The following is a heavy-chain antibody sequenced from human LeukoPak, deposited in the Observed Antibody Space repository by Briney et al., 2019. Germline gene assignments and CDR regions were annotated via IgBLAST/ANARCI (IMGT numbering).Heavy chain of an antibody. CDR1: GFTFSNYA. J-gene: IGHJ3*02. D-gene: IGHD3-9*01. CDR3: AKTYYDILTGRYDAFDI. CDR2: ISGSGGST. V-gene: IGHV3-23*01. Sequence: GGSLRLSCGASGFTFSNYAMSWVRQAPGKGLEWVSAISGSGGSTYYADSVKGRFTISRDNSKNTLYLQMNSLRAEDTAVYYCAKTYYDILTGRYDAFDIWGQGTMVTVSS.